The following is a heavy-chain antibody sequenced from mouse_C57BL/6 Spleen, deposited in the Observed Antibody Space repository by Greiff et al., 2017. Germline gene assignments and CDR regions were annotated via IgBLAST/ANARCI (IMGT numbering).Heavy chain of an antibody. Sequence: EVQLVESGPELVKPGASVKISCKASGYSFTGYYMNWVKQSPEKSLEWIGEINPSTGGTTYNQKFKAKATLTVDKSSSTAYMQLKSLTSEDSAVYYCARFRPIYYGRGGLYARDYWGQGTSVTVSS. CDR2: INPSTGGT. CDR1: GYSFTGYY. V-gene: IGHV1-42*01. CDR3: ARFRPIYYGRGGLYARDY. D-gene: IGHD1-1*01. J-gene: IGHJ4*01.